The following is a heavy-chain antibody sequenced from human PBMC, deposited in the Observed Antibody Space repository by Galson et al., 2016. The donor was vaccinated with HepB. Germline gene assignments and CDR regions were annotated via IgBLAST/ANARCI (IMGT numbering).Heavy chain of an antibody. CDR1: GFTFSGHA. D-gene: IGHD2-21*01. Sequence: SLRLSCAASGFTFSGHAMTWVRQAPGKGLEWVSGIRGSGGITYYADSVKGRFTISRDNSKNTLYLQMNSLRDEDTAVYYCAKDEIGDFPDYLDYWGQGTLVTVSS. CDR3: AKDEIGDFPDYLDY. CDR2: IRGSGGIT. J-gene: IGHJ4*02. V-gene: IGHV3-23*01.